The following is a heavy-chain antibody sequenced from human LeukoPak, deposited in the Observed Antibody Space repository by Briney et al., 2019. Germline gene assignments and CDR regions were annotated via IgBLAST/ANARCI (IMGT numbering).Heavy chain of an antibody. D-gene: IGHD5-24*01. J-gene: IGHJ4*02. CDR1: GFTFSNYG. CDR3: ARGDGYNFFDY. CDR2: IWYDGTNK. V-gene: IGHV3-33*01. Sequence: GGSLRLSCAASGFTFSNYGVHWVRQAPGKGLEWVAVIWYDGTNKYYADSMKGRFTISRDNSKNTLYLQMNSLRAEDTAVYYCARGDGYNFFDYWGQGTLVTVSS.